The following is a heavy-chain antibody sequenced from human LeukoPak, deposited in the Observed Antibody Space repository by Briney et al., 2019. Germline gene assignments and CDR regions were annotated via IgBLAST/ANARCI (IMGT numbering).Heavy chain of an antibody. Sequence: SETLSLTCTVSGGSISSYYWSWIRQPPGKGLEWIGYIYYSGSTNYNPSLKSRVTISVDTSKNQFSLKLSSVTAADTAAYYCARVIMAVAGNYYYYYYMDVWGKGTTVTVSS. CDR1: GGSISSYY. J-gene: IGHJ6*03. V-gene: IGHV4-59*01. CDR3: ARVIMAVAGNYYYYYYMDV. D-gene: IGHD6-19*01. CDR2: IYYSGST.